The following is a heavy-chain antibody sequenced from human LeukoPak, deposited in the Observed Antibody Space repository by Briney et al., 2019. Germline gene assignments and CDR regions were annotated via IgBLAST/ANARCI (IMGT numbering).Heavy chain of an antibody. J-gene: IGHJ4*02. CDR3: ARSTNFGSVDY. CDR1: GGSISSGGYY. D-gene: IGHD3-10*02. V-gene: IGHV4-31*03. CDR2: IYYSGST. Sequence: PSETPSLTCTVSGGSISSGGYYWSWIRQHPGKGLEWIGYIYYSGSTYYNPSLKSRVTISVDTSKNQFSLKLSSVTAAGTAVYYCARSTNFGSVDYWGQGTLVTVSS.